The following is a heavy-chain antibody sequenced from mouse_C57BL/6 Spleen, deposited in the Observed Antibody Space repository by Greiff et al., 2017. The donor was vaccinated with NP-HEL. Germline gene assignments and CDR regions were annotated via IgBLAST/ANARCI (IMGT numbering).Heavy chain of an antibody. D-gene: IGHD1-1*01. Sequence: QVQLQQPGAELVRPGTSVKLSCKASGYTFTSYWMHWVKQRPGQGLEWIGVIDPSDSYTNYNQKFKGKATLTVDTSSSTAYMQLSSLTSEDSAVYYGARDTTVVATEAYWGQGTLVTVSA. J-gene: IGHJ3*01. CDR2: IDPSDSYT. CDR3: ARDTTVVATEAY. V-gene: IGHV1-59*01. CDR1: GYTFTSYW.